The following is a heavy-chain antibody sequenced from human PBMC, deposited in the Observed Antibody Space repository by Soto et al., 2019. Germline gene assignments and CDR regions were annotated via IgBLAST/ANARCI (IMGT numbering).Heavy chain of an antibody. V-gene: IGHV4-31*03. D-gene: IGHD2-15*01. CDR3: ASVVLARYYYYYGMDV. CDR2: IYYSGST. CDR1: GGSISSGGYY. J-gene: IGHJ6*02. Sequence: QVQLQESGPGLVKPSQTLSLTCTVSGGSISSGGYYWSWIRQHPGKGLEWIGYIYYSGSTYYNPSLKSRVTISVDTSKNQFSLKLSSVTAADTAVYYCASVVLARYYYYYGMDVWGQGTTVTVSS.